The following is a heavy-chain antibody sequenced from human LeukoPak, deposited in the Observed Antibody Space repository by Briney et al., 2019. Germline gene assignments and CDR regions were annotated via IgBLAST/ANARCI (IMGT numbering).Heavy chain of an antibody. V-gene: IGHV4-4*02. CDR2: VHLSGAT. CDR3: TRESGAFSPFGF. D-gene: IGHD1-26*01. CDR1: GGSITTTNW. Sequence: SGTLSLTCAVSGGSITTTNWWSWVRQPPGKGLEWIGEVHLSGATNYNPSLESRVSMSIDKSKNHLSLEVTSVTAADTVIYYCTRESGAFSPFGFWGQGTLLTVSS. J-gene: IGHJ4*03.